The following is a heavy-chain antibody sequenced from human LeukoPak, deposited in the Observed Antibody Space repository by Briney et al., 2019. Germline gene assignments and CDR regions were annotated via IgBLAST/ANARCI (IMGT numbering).Heavy chain of an antibody. CDR2: INPNSGGT. V-gene: IGHV1-2*06. D-gene: IGHD6-13*01. CDR1: GYTFTGYY. CDR3: ARYSSSWWRWFDP. Sequence: ASVKVSCKASGYTFTGYYMHWVRQAPGQGLEWMGRINPNSGGTNYAQKFQGRVTMTRDTSISTAYMELSRLRSDDTAVYYCARYSSSWWRWFDPWGQGTLVTVSS. J-gene: IGHJ5*02.